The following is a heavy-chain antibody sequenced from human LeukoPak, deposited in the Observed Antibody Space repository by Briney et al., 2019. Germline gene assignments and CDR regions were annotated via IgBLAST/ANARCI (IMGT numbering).Heavy chain of an antibody. D-gene: IGHD3-3*01. Sequence: PSETLSLTCTVSGGSISSYYWSWIRQPAGKGLEWIGRIYTSGSTNYNPSLKSRVTMSVETSKNQFSLKLSSVTAADTAVYYCAREGYDFWSGYFVYWGQGTLVTVSS. V-gene: IGHV4-4*07. CDR2: IYTSGST. CDR1: GGSISSYY. J-gene: IGHJ4*02. CDR3: AREGYDFWSGYFVY.